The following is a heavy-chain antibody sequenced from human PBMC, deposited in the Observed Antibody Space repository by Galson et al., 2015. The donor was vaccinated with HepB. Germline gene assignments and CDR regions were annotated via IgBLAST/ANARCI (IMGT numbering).Heavy chain of an antibody. CDR1: GFTFSSYR. CDR2: INNDGSST. D-gene: IGHD6-13*01. J-gene: IGHJ5*02. Sequence: SLRLSCAASGFTFSSYRMHWVRQAPGKGLVWVSRINNDGSSTSYADSVKGRFTISRDNAKNTLYLQMNSLRAEDTAVYYCARVGAIAAAATRSNWFDPWGQGSLVTVSS. CDR3: ARVGAIAAAATRSNWFDP. V-gene: IGHV3-74*01.